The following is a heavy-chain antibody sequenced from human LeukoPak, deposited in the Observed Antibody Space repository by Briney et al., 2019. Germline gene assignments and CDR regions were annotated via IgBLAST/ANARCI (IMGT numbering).Heavy chain of an antibody. J-gene: IGHJ5*02. CDR1: GFTFSTYA. CDR2: VGDSGYAR. Sequence: PGGSLRLSCTASGFTFSTYAMTWVRQAPGKGLEWVSTVGDSGYARYYADSVKGRFTISRDNSKNTLYLQMNSLRAEDTAVYYCARDRVAAAGTNWFDPWGQGTLVTVSS. D-gene: IGHD6-13*01. V-gene: IGHV3-23*01. CDR3: ARDRVAAAGTNWFDP.